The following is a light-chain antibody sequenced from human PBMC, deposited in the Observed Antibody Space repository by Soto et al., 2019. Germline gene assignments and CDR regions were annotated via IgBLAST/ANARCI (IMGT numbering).Light chain of an antibody. V-gene: IGKV3-11*01. CDR1: QSVSSH. J-gene: IGKJ5*01. CDR2: DAS. CDR3: RQRSSRSQIT. Sequence: EIVLTQPPATLSLSPGERATLSCRASQSVSSHLAWYQQKFGQAPRLLIYDASNRPTGIRARFSGSGSGTDFTPTISSREADDFAVFYCRQRSSRSQITFGQGTRLEI.